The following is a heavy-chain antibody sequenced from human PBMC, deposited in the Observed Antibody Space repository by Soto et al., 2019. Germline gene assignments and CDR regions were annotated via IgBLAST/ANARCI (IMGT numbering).Heavy chain of an antibody. D-gene: IGHD5-18*01. CDR2: INHSGST. J-gene: IGHJ6*02. CDR1: GGSFSGYY. V-gene: IGHV4-34*01. Sequence: PSGTLSLTCAVYGGSFSGYYWSWIRQPPGKGLEWIGEINHSGSTNYNPSLKSRVTISVETSNNQFSLKLSSVTAADTAVYYCARGQLWLRGANGMDVWGQGTTVTVSS. CDR3: ARGQLWLRGANGMDV.